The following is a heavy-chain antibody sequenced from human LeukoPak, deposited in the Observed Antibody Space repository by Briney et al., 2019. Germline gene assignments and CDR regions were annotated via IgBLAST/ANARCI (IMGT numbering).Heavy chain of an antibody. CDR1: GGTFSSYA. Sequence: GSSVKVSCKASGGTFSSYAISWVRQAPGQGLEWMGRIIPILGIANYAQKFQGRVTITVDKSTSTAYMELSSLRSEDTAVYYCARDQYYGSGSYLSLYYYGMDVWGQGTTVTASS. J-gene: IGHJ6*02. V-gene: IGHV1-69*04. CDR3: ARDQYYGSGSYLSLYYYGMDV. CDR2: IIPILGIA. D-gene: IGHD3-10*01.